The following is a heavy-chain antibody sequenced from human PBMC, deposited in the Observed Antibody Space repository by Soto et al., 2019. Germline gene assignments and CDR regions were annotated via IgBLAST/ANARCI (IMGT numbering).Heavy chain of an antibody. CDR2: IYWNDDK. CDR1: GFSLSTSGVG. Sequence: VSGPTLVNPXQTLTLTCTFSGFSLSTSGVGVGWIRQPPGKALEWLALIYWNDDKRYSPSLKSRLTITKDTSKNQVVLTMTNMDPVDTATYYCAHRLSSGGLVPAANWFDPWGQGTLVTVS. V-gene: IGHV2-5*01. J-gene: IGHJ5*02. D-gene: IGHD2-2*01. CDR3: AHRLSSGGLVPAANWFDP.